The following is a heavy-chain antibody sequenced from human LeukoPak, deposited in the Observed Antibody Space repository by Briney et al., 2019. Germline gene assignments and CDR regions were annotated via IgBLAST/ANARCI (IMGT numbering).Heavy chain of an antibody. CDR1: GGSISSDG. J-gene: IGHJ4*02. CDR2: IKQDGSEK. Sequence: TSETLSLTCAVFGGSISSDGYSWSWIRQAPGKGLEWVANIKQDGSEKYYVDSVKGRFTISRDSAKNSLYLQMNSLRAEDTAVYYCARDLVAAAAPDYWGQGTLVTVSS. CDR3: ARDLVAAAAPDY. D-gene: IGHD6-13*01. V-gene: IGHV3-7*01.